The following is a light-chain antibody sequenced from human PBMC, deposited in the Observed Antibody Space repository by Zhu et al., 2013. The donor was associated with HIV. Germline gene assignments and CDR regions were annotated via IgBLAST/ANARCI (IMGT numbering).Light chain of an antibody. CDR1: QSVSTN. J-gene: IGKJ1*01. V-gene: IGKV3-15*01. CDR2: GSS. CDR3: QQYNNLPRT. Sequence: EIVMTQSPATLSVSPGERATLSCRSSQSVSTNLAWYQQKPGQAPRLLIYGSSIRATGIPARFSASGSGTEFTLTISSLQSEDFAVYYCQQYNNLPRTFGQGTKVEI.